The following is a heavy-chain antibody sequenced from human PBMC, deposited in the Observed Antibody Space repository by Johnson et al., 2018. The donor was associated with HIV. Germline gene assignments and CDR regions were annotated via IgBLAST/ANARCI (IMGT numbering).Heavy chain of an antibody. V-gene: IGHV3-66*03. D-gene: IGHD6-19*01. CDR1: GFTVSSNY. CDR3: ARVQRSGWFHTDAFDL. J-gene: IGHJ3*01. CDR2: IYSGGST. Sequence: VQLVESGGGLIQPGGSLRLSCAASGFTVSSNYMSWVRQAPGKGLEWVSVIYSGGSTYYADSVKGRFTISRDSSKNTLYLQMNSLRAEDTAVYYCARVQRSGWFHTDAFDLWGQGTMVTVSS.